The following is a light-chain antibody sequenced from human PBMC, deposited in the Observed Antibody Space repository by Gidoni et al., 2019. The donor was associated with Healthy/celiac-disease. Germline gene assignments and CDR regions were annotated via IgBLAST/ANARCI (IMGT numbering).Light chain of an antibody. CDR3: QQYGSSPPIT. V-gene: IGKV3-20*01. J-gene: IGKJ5*01. Sequence: EIVLTQSPGTLSLSPGERATLAGRARQSVSSSYLAWYQQKPGQAPRRLIYGASSRATGIPDRFSGSGSGPAFPLTISRLEPEDFAVSYCQQYGSSPPITFGQGTRLEI. CDR1: QSVSSSY. CDR2: GAS.